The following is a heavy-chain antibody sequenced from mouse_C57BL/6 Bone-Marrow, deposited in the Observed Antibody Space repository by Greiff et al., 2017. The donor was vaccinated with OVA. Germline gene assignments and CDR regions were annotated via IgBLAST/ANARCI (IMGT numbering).Heavy chain of an antibody. V-gene: IGHV1-81*01. J-gene: IGHJ1*03. CDR2: IYPRSGNT. Sequence: QVQLQPSGAELARPGASVKLSCKASGYTFTSYGISWVKQRTGQGLEWIGEIYPRSGNTYYNEKFKGKATLTAAKSSSTAYMELRSLTSEDSAVYFCARGRSNYWYFDVWGTGTTVTVSS. D-gene: IGHD2-5*01. CDR3: ARGRSNYWYFDV. CDR1: GYTFTSYG.